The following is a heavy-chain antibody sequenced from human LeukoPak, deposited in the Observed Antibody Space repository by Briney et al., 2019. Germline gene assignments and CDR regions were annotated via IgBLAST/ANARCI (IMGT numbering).Heavy chain of an antibody. CDR2: INPNSGGT. V-gene: IGHV1-2*02. D-gene: IGHD2-15*01. J-gene: IGHJ4*02. CDR3: CAATKVVAFDY. CDR1: GYTFTGYY. Sequence: GASVKVSCKASGYTFTGYYMHWVRQAPGQGLEWMGWINPNSGGTNYAQKFQGRVTMTRDTSISTAYMELSRLRSDDTAVYCCCAATKVVAFDYWGQGTLVTVSS.